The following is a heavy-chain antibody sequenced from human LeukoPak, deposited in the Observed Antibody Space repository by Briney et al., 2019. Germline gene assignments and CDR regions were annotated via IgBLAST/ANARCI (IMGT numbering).Heavy chain of an antibody. Sequence: GGSLRLSCAASGFTFSSYAMSWVRQAPGKGLEWVSAISGSGGSTYYADSVRGRFTISRDNSKNTLYLQMNSLRAEDTAVYYCAKVGDVLRFLEWLLGPTYFDYWGQGTLVTVSS. CDR2: ISGSGGST. V-gene: IGHV3-23*01. J-gene: IGHJ4*02. CDR1: GFTFSSYA. D-gene: IGHD3-3*01. CDR3: AKVGDVLRFLEWLLGPTYFDY.